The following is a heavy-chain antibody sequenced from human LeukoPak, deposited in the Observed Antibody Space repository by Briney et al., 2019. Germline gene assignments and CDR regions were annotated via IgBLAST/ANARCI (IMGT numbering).Heavy chain of an antibody. CDR1: GFNFISYS. CDR2: INSDSHKI. V-gene: IGHV3-21*01. D-gene: IGHD2-8*02. J-gene: IGHJ4*02. Sequence: GRSLRLSCVASGFNFISYSMNWVRQAPGKGLQWISSINSDSHKIYYRDLVKGRFTISRDNAKNSLYLQMNSLRVDDTAVYHCARGRCRPGGCFAEFDFWGQGIQVTVSS. CDR3: ARGRCRPGGCFAEFDF.